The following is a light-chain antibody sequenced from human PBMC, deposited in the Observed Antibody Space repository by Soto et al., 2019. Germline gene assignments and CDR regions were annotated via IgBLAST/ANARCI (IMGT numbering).Light chain of an antibody. V-gene: IGKV1-5*03. CDR3: QQYDSYPYT. Sequence: IQMTQSPSTMSASGGDRVRMTCRASQSIGNWLAWYQQKTGKAPKLLIYKASILQSGVPGRFSGSGSGTEFTLTISSLQPDDFATYYCQQYDSYPYTFGQRTRLEIK. CDR1: QSIGNW. J-gene: IGKJ5*01. CDR2: KAS.